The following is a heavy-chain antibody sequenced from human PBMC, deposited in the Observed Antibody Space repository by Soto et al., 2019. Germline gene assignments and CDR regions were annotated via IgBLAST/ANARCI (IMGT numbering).Heavy chain of an antibody. CDR1: GGSISSYY. V-gene: IGHV4-59*08. D-gene: IGHD3-9*01. CDR3: ARHSPLYYDILTGYYAIDY. CDR2: IYYSGST. Sequence: ETLSLTCTVSGGSISSYYWSWIRQPPGKGLEWIGYIYYSGSTNYNPSLKSRVTISVDTSKNQFSLKLSSVTAADTAVYYCARHSPLYYDILTGYYAIDYWGQGTLVTVSS. J-gene: IGHJ4*02.